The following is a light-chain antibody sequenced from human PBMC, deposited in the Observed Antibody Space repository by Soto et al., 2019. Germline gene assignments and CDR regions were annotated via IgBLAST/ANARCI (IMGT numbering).Light chain of an antibody. CDR2: DAS. J-gene: IGKJ1*01. V-gene: IGKV1-5*01. Sequence: DIQMTQSPSTLSASFGDRVTITWGASQSISSWLAWYQQKPGKAPKLLIYDASSLESGVPSRFSGSGYGTDFNLTVSSLQTEDFATYYCQQTYSSSWTFGQGTKVDIK. CDR1: QSISSW. CDR3: QQTYSSSWT.